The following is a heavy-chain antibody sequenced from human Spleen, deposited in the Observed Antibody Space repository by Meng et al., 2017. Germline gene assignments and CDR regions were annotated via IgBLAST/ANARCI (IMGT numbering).Heavy chain of an antibody. J-gene: IGHJ4*02. V-gene: IGHV1-2*02. CDR3: ARDEDISAAGKLFGDY. CDR1: GYNFIGYH. CDR2: INPNSGGT. Sequence: ASVKVSCKASGYNFIGYHLYWARQAPGQGLEWMGCINPNSGGTHYARSFQGRVTMTGDTSISTAYMELSGLRSDDTAMYYCARDEDISAAGKLFGDYWGQGTLVTVSS. D-gene: IGHD6-13*01.